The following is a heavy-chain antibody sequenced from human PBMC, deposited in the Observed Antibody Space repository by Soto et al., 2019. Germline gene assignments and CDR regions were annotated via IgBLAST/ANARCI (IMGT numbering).Heavy chain of an antibody. V-gene: IGHV3-15*07. CDR3: NSYPDFWGGHTPL. CDR2: VKSKADGGTA. J-gene: IGHJ4*02. D-gene: IGHD3-3*01. Sequence: EVQLVESGGGLVQPGGSLRLSCAASGFSITNTWMHWVRQAPGKGLEWVGRVKSKADGGTADYAAPVKGRFTVSRDDSKHTQYLQMNSLKMEDTAGYYCNSYPDFWGGHTPLWGKGTLVTVSS. CDR1: GFSITNTW.